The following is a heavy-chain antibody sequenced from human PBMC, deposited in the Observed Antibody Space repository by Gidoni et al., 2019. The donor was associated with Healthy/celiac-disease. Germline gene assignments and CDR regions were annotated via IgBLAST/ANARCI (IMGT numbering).Heavy chain of an antibody. V-gene: IGHV3-48*03. CDR2: ISRSGSNI. CDR1: GFTFSSCE. CDR3: GREGRVGQSDY. J-gene: IGHJ4*02. Sequence: EVQLVESGGGLVQPGGSLRLSCAASGFTFSSCEMHWVRQASGKGLEWVSYISRSGSNIYYADSVKGRFTNSRDNAKNSLYLQRNSLRAEDTAVYYCGREGRVGQSDYWGQGTLVTVSS. D-gene: IGHD3-10*01.